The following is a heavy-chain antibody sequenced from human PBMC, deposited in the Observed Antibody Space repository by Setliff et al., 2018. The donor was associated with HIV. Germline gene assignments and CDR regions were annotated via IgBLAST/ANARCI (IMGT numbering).Heavy chain of an antibody. CDR1: GDSISSSSYY. CDR2: IYYSGST. CDR3: ARYGHGVGATALDAFDI. D-gene: IGHD1-26*01. J-gene: IGHJ3*02. V-gene: IGHV4-39*07. Sequence: SETLSLTCIVSGDSISSSSYYWGWIRQPPGKGLEWIGYIYYSGSTYSNPSLESRVSTSIETSKNQFSLKVSSVTAADTAVYYCARYGHGVGATALDAFDIWGQGTRGTV.